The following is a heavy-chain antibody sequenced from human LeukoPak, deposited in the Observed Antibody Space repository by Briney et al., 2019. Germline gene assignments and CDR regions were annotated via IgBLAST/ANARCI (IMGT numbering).Heavy chain of an antibody. J-gene: IGHJ6*02. CDR1: GDSVSSISVA. Sequence: SQTLSPTCAISGDSVSSISVAWNWIRQSPSRGLEWLGGTYYRSKWYYEYAVSVKGRININPDPSKNQFSLQLNSVTPEDTAVYYCALARSEYHYGMDVWGQGTTVTVSS. CDR3: ALARSEYHYGMDV. CDR2: TYYRSKWYY. V-gene: IGHV6-1*01.